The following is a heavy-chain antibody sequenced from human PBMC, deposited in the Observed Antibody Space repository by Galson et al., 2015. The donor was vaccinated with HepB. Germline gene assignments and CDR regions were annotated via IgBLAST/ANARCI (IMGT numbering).Heavy chain of an antibody. CDR3: ARDPYGSEFWSYYYGMDV. CDR1: GFTFGTYS. CDR2: IWFDGSKK. Sequence: SLRLSCAASGFTFGTYSMNWVRQAPGKGLEWVAVIWFDGSKKYYADSVKGRFTISRDNSKNTLYLQMNSLRAEDTAVYFCARDPYGSEFWSYYYGMDVWGQGTTVAVSS. D-gene: IGHD3-10*01. V-gene: IGHV3-33*08. J-gene: IGHJ6*02.